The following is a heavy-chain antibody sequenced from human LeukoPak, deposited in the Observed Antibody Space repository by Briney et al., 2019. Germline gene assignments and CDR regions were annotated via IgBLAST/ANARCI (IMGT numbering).Heavy chain of an antibody. CDR2: MYYTGST. CDR1: GGSISSDY. CDR3: ARGSRRLADFHN. V-gene: IGHV4-59*01. D-gene: IGHD6-19*01. Sequence: SETLSLTCSVSGGSISSDYWAWIRQPPGKGLEWIGYMYYTGSTNYNPSLKSRVTISLATSKNQFSLKLSSVTAADTAVYYCARGSRRLADFHNWGQGTLVTVSS. J-gene: IGHJ4*02.